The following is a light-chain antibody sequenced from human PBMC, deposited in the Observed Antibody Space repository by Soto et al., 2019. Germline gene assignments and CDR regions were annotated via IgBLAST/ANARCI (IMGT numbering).Light chain of an antibody. CDR1: QSISSW. J-gene: IGKJ3*01. CDR3: QQYNRYPFT. Sequence: DIQMTQSPSTLSASVGDRVTITCRASQSISSWLAWYQQKPGKAPKLLIYKASSLESGVPSRFSGSGSGTEFTLTISSLQPHDFATYYCQQYNRYPFTFGPGTKVDIK. V-gene: IGKV1-5*03. CDR2: KAS.